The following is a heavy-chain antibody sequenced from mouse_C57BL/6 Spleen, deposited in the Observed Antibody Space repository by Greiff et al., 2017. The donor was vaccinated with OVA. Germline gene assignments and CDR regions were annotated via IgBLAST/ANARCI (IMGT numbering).Heavy chain of an antibody. V-gene: IGHV1-9*01. Sequence: QVQLQQSGAELMKPGASVKLSCKATGYTFTGYWIEWVKQRPGHGLEWIGEILPGSGSTNYNEKFKGKATFTADTSSNTAYMQLRSLTTEDSAIYYCARSITTVVANRYAMDYWGQGTSVTVSS. J-gene: IGHJ4*01. CDR3: ARSITTVVANRYAMDY. CDR1: GYTFTGYW. CDR2: ILPGSGST. D-gene: IGHD1-1*01.